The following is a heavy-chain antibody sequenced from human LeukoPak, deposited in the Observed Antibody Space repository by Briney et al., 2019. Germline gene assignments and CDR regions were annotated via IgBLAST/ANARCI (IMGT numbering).Heavy chain of an antibody. CDR1: GYTFNSYD. J-gene: IGHJ3*02. CDR2: MNPNSGNT. V-gene: IGHV1-8*01. CDR3: ARIRDGYNDAYDI. Sequence: ASVKVSCKASGYTFNSYDINWVRQAPGQGLEWMGWMNPNSGNTGYAQKFQGRVTMTRNTSISTAYMELSSLRSADTAVYYCARIRDGYNDAYDIWGQGTMVTVPS. D-gene: IGHD5-24*01.